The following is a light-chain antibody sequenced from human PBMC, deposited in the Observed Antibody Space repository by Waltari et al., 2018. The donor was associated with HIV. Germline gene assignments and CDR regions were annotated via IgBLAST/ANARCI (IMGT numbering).Light chain of an antibody. J-gene: IGLJ3*02. CDR2: EDD. CDR3: CSYAGSTTWL. CDR1: SSDVGRYNL. V-gene: IGLV2-23*01. Sequence: SALTQPASVSGSPGQAITVSCTGSSSDVGRYNLVSWYQQHPGKAPKLMIYEDDKRHSGVSNRFSGSKSGNTASLTISGLQAEDEADYYCCSYAGSTTWLFGGGTKLTVL.